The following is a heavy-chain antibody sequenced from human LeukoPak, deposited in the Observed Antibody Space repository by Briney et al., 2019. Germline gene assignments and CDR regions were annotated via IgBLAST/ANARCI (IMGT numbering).Heavy chain of an antibody. CDR2: ITSSSSYT. D-gene: IGHD1-26*01. CDR3: ARDEWELLSFDY. Sequence: GGSLRLSCAASGFTFSSYSMNWVRQAPGKGLEWVSSITSSSSYTFYADSVKGRFTISRDNAKNSLYLQMNSLRAEDTAVYYCARDEWELLSFDYWGQGTLVTVSS. J-gene: IGHJ4*02. V-gene: IGHV3-21*01. CDR1: GFTFSSYS.